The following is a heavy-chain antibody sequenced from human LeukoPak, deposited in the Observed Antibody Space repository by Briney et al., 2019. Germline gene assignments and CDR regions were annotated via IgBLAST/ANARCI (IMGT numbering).Heavy chain of an antibody. V-gene: IGHV3-23*01. Sequence: GGSLRLTCVASGFAFSTSGMSRFRQAPGRGPEWVSGTSETGGARYYADSVRGRLTISKDNSKNTLFLQMDNLRAEDTALYYCAKAIARHRDLDAFDIWGQGTLVSVSS. CDR2: TSETGGAR. CDR3: AKAIARHRDLDAFDI. CDR1: GFAFSTSG. J-gene: IGHJ3*02. D-gene: IGHD2-21*01.